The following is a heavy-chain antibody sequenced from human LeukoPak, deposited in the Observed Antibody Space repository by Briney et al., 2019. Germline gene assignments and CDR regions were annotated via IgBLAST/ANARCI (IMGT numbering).Heavy chain of an antibody. CDR1: GGSFSGYY. Sequence: SETLSLTCAVYGGSFSGYYWSWIRQPPGKGLEWIGEINHSRSTNYNPSLKSRVTISVDTSKNQFSLKLSSVTAADTAVYYCARVAGYDWSGIDYWGQGTLVTVSS. J-gene: IGHJ4*02. CDR3: ARVAGYDWSGIDY. V-gene: IGHV4-34*01. CDR2: INHSRST. D-gene: IGHD5-12*01.